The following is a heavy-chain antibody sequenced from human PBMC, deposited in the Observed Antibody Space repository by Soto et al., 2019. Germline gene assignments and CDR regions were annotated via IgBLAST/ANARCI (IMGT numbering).Heavy chain of an antibody. CDR3: TFASGRNLIF. J-gene: IGHJ4*02. Sequence: EVRLAEPGGGLVRPGGSLRLSCATSGFTFPNAWMSWVRQAPGKGLEWVASIKSEVDGGTTDLAAPVKGRFKISRDDHRDTLFLQMNSLKIDDTAVYYCTFASGRNLIFWGQGALVTVSS. D-gene: IGHD2-8*02. CDR1: GFTFPNAW. CDR2: IKSEVDGGTT. V-gene: IGHV3-15*01.